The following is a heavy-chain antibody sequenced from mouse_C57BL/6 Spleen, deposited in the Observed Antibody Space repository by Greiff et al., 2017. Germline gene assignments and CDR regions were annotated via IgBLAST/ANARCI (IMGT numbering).Heavy chain of an antibody. V-gene: IGHV1-55*01. CDR2: IYPGSGST. CDR1: GYTFTSYW. Sequence: QVQLQQPGAELVKPGASVKLSCKASGYTFTSYWITWVKQRPGQGLEWIGDIYPGSGSTNYNEKFKSKATLTVDTSSSTAYMQLSRLTAEESAVYYCARNYGSSYWYFDVWGTGTTVTVSS. D-gene: IGHD1-1*01. J-gene: IGHJ1*03. CDR3: ARNYGSSYWYFDV.